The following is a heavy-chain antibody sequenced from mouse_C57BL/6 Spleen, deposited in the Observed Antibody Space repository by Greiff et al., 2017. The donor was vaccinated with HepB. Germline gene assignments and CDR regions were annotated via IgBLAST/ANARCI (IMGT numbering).Heavy chain of an antibody. CDR2: IDPSDSYT. Sequence: QVQLQQPGAELVTPGASVKLSCKASGYTFTSYWMHWVKQRPGQGLEWIGEIDPSDSYTNYNQKFKGKSTLTVDKSSSTAYMQLSSLTSEDSAVYYCARWGITTGAYWGQGTLVTVSA. V-gene: IGHV1-69*01. J-gene: IGHJ3*01. CDR3: ARWGITTGAY. D-gene: IGHD1-1*01. CDR1: GYTFTSYW.